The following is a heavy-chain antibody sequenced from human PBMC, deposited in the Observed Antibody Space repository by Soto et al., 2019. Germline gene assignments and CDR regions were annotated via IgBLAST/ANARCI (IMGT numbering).Heavy chain of an antibody. CDR2: IHYSGST. D-gene: IGHD2-15*01. CDR3: TKYRRTDAEGYSFDY. CDR1: GGSISGSY. V-gene: IGHV4-59*01. Sequence: SETLSLTCTVSGGSISGSYWSWIRQTPGKVLEWIGYIHYSGSTNYNPSLKSRVTMSVDSAKNQFSLQLSSVTDADTAVYFCTKYRRTDAEGYSFDYWGQGAMITFYS. J-gene: IGHJ4*02.